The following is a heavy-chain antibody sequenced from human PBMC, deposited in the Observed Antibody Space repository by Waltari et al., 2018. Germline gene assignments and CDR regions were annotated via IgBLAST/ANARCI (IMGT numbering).Heavy chain of an antibody. CDR2: ISYDGSNK. CDR3: ARERPDGSSWYYFDY. D-gene: IGHD6-13*01. V-gene: IGHV3-30-3*01. CDR1: GFTFSSYA. Sequence: CAASGFTFSSYAMHWVRQAPGKGLEWVAVISYDGSNKYYADSVKGRFTISRDNSKNTLYLQMNSLRAEDTAVYYCARERPDGSSWYYFDYWGQGTLVTVSS. J-gene: IGHJ4*02.